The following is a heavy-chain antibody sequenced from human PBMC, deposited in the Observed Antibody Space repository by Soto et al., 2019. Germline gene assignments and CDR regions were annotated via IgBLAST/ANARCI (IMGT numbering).Heavy chain of an antibody. CDR2: ISGSGGST. V-gene: IGHV3-23*01. D-gene: IGHD6-13*01. CDR1: GFTFNSYA. CDR3: AKVLGSAAGLLADPFES. J-gene: IGHJ3*02. Sequence: GGYLRLSCVASGFTFNSYAMSWVRQAPGKGLEWVSAISGSGGSTYYADSVKGRFTIPRDNSKNTLYLQMNSLRAEDTAVYYCAKVLGSAAGLLADPFESWGKGTMVTV.